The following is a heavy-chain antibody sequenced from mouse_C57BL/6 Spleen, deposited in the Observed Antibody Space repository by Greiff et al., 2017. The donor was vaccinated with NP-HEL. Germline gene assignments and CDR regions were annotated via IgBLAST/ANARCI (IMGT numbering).Heavy chain of an antibody. CDR2: FHPYNDDT. CDR1: GYTFTTYP. CDR3: ARRGTTVVAPDWYFDV. V-gene: IGHV1-47*01. J-gene: IGHJ1*03. D-gene: IGHD1-1*01. Sequence: QVQLQQSGAELVKPGASVKMSCKASGYTFTTYPIEWMKQNHGKRLEWIGNFHPYNDDTKYNEKFKGKATLTVEKSSSTVYLELSRLTSDDSAVYYCARRGTTVVAPDWYFDVWGTGTTVTVSS.